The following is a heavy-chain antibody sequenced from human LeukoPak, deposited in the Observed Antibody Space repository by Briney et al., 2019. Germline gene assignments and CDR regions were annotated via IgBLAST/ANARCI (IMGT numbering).Heavy chain of an antibody. CDR1: GYTVTGYY. D-gene: IGHD2-2*02. CDR2: INHNSGGT. V-gene: IGHV1-2*02. CDR3: ARDGPRGYCSSTTCYIDDEELGY. Sequence: ASVKVSFKASGYTVTGYYMHWVRQAPGQGLEWMGWINHNSGGTNYAQKFKGRVTMTRDTCISTAYMELSRLRSDDTAVYYCARDGPRGYCSSTTCYIDDEELGYWGQGTLVTVSS. J-gene: IGHJ4*02.